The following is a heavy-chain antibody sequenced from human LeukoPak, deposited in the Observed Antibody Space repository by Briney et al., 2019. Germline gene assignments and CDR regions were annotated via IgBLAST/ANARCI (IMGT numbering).Heavy chain of an antibody. J-gene: IGHJ5*02. CDR2: TYSGDRA. Sequence: GGSLRLSCAASGFIVSSTYMSWARQAPGKGLEWVSLTYSGDRATYADSVKGRFTVSSDNLQNAVYLQMNSLRAEDTAVYYCASSTYYYDSSGYPAPPDWFDPWGQGTLVTVSS. CDR3: ASSTYYYDSSGYPAPPDWFDP. CDR1: GFIVSSTY. D-gene: IGHD3-22*01. V-gene: IGHV3-53*01.